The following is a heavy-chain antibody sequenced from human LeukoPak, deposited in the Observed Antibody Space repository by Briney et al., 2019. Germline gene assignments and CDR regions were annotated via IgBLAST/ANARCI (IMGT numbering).Heavy chain of an antibody. Sequence: GGSLRLSCAASGFTVSSNYMSWVRQAPGKGLEWVSVIYSGGSTYYADSVKGRFTISRDNSKNTLYLQMNSLRAEDTAVYYCAKTPISYCSSTSCYSYYWGQGTLVTVSS. CDR3: AKTPISYCSSTSCYSYY. CDR1: GFTVSSNY. CDR2: IYSGGST. J-gene: IGHJ4*02. V-gene: IGHV3-53*01. D-gene: IGHD2-2*01.